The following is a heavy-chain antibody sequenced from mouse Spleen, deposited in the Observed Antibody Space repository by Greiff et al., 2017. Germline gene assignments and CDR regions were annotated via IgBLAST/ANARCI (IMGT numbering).Heavy chain of an antibody. Sequence: QVQLQQPGAELVKPGASVKLSCKASGYTFTSYWMHWVKQRPGQGLEWIGEIDPSDSYTNYNQKFKGKATLTVDKSSSTAYMQLSSLTSEDSAVYYCAGLMVTTAMDYWGQGTSVTVSS. V-gene: IGHV1-69*02. D-gene: IGHD2-3*01. J-gene: IGHJ4*01. CDR2: IDPSDSYT. CDR1: GYTFTSYW. CDR3: AGLMVTTAMDY.